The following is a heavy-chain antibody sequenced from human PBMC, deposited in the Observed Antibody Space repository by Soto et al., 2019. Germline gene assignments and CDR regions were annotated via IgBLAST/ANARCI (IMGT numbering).Heavy chain of an antibody. Sequence: QLHLVQSGAVVKKPGASVTVSCSASGYPVTAYYMHWVRQAPGRGLEWMGGINPATGAAKYTQTFQGRVTMTRATSTSTVFMELSGLTSEDTAVFYCARGGGVGVAGSAAFDMWGQGTLVTVYS. CDR3: ARGGGVGVAGSAAFDM. J-gene: IGHJ3*02. D-gene: IGHD3-3*01. V-gene: IGHV1-2*02. CDR2: INPATGAA. CDR1: GYPVTAYY.